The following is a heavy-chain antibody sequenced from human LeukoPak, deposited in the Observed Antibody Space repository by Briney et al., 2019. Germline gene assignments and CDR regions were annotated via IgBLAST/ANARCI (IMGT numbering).Heavy chain of an antibody. J-gene: IGHJ3*02. D-gene: IGHD3-10*01. V-gene: IGHV5-51*01. Sequence: GESLKISCKGSGYSFTSYWIGRVRQKPGKGLEWMGIIYPGDSDTRYSPSFQGQVTISADKSISTAYLQWSSLKASDTAMYYCARRLYGSGRSGAFDIWGQGTMVTVSS. CDR2: IYPGDSDT. CDR3: ARRLYGSGRSGAFDI. CDR1: GYSFTSYW.